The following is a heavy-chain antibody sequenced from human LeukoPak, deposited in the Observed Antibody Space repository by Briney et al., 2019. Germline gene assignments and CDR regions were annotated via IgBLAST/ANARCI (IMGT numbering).Heavy chain of an antibody. CDR1: GFTFSIYE. V-gene: IGHV3-48*03. D-gene: IGHD6-19*01. CDR3: ARCKSIALAGTNFDY. Sequence: GGSLRLSCAASGFTFSIYEMNWVRQAPGKGLEWVSYITSSGSPIYYADSVKGRFTISRDNAKNSLYLQMNSLRAEGTALYYCARCKSIALAGTNFDYWGQGTLVTVSS. J-gene: IGHJ4*02. CDR2: ITSSGSPI.